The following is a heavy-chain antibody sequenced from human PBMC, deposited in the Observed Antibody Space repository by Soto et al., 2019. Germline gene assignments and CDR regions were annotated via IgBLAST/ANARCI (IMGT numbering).Heavy chain of an antibody. V-gene: IGHV3-23*01. J-gene: IGHJ5*02. CDR3: AKCQVVPGVSGWCNYFDP. CDR1: GFIFSSYW. Sequence: PGGSLRLSCAASGFIFSSYWMHWVRQAPGKGLEWFLVISFSGVSIYYAVFVKGRFTISRDNSKNTLYLQMSSLSADDTAVYYCAKCQVVPGVSGWCNYFDPWGQGTLVTVSS. D-gene: IGHD2-2*01. CDR2: ISFSGVSI.